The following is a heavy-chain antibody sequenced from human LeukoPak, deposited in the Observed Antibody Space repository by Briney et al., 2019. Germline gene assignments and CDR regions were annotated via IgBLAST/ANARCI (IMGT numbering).Heavy chain of an antibody. CDR1: GFTFSSYG. V-gene: IGHV3-21*01. CDR2: ISSSSSYI. CDR3: ARDRGYYDSSGYYGIHFDY. J-gene: IGHJ4*02. Sequence: GTSLRLSCAASGFTFSSYGMHWVRQAPGKGLEWVSSISSSSSYIYYADSVKGRFTISRDNAKNSLYLQMNSLRAEDTAVYYCARDRGYYDSSGYYGIHFDYWGQGTLVTVSS. D-gene: IGHD3-22*01.